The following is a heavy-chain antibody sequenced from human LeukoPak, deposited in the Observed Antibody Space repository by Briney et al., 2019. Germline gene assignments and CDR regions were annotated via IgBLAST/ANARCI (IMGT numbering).Heavy chain of an antibody. CDR2: TIPILGTT. CDR3: ATSMTTVTTHYYYYGMDV. V-gene: IGHV1-69*13. Sequence: GASVKVSCKSSGGTFGSAGINWVRQAPGQGLEWMGGTIPILGTTNYAQKFQDRLTITADESTGTAYMELSRLRSEDTAVYYCATSMTTVTTHYYYYGMDVWGQGTTVTVSS. J-gene: IGHJ6*02. D-gene: IGHD4-17*01. CDR1: GGTFGSAG.